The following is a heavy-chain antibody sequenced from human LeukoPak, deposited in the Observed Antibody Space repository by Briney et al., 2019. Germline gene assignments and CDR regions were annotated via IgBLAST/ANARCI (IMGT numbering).Heavy chain of an antibody. D-gene: IGHD2-21*02. CDR1: GGSFSGYY. J-gene: IGHJ5*02. CDR2: INHSGST. Sequence: PSETLSLTCAVYGGSFSGYYWSSIRQPPGKGLEWIGEINHSGSTNYNPSLKSRVTISVDTSKSQFSLKLSSVTAADTAVYYCARSKVPATGNWFDPWGQGTLVTVSS. V-gene: IGHV4-34*01. CDR3: ARSKVPATGNWFDP.